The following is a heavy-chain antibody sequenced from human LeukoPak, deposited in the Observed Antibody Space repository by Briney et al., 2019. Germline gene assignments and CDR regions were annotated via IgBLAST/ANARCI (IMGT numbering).Heavy chain of an antibody. CDR2: INPSGSST. V-gene: IGHV1-46*01. Sequence: ASVKVSCKACRYTFTSYYMHWVRQAPGPRREWMGIINPSGSSTSYAQKIQGRVTMTKDTSTSTVYMELSSLRSEDTAVYYCASPPSDFWSGTLRYWGQGTLVTVSS. CDR1: RYTFTSYY. D-gene: IGHD3-3*01. J-gene: IGHJ4*02. CDR3: ASPPSDFWSGTLRY.